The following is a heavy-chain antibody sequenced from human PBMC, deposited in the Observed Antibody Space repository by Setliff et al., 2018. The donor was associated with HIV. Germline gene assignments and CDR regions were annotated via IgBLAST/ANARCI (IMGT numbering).Heavy chain of an antibody. D-gene: IGHD4-4*01. J-gene: IGHJ4*02. CDR3: AAFFVTPMTTQDS. Sequence: PSETLSLTCAVYGGPSTDHYWNWIRQSPGMGLEWIAEIHHTGYINYNPSLRSRVSVSRDMSSNQFSLRLSSVTAADAAVYYCAAFFVTPMTTQDSWGQGTLVTVSS. CDR1: GGPSTDHY. V-gene: IGHV4-34*01. CDR2: IHHTGYI.